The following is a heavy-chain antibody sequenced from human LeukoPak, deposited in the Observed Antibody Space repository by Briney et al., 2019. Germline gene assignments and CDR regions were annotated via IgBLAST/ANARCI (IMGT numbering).Heavy chain of an antibody. CDR2: IYPGDSNP. CDR1: GAISTTYW. V-gene: IGHV5-51*01. D-gene: IGHD1-14*01. CDR3: ASATTLSAPLDS. Sequence: GESLKISCKDSGAISTTYWIGWARQMPGKGLEWMGIIYPGDSNPRYSPSFQGQVTISADKSISTAYLQWSSLQASDTAIYDCASATTLSAPLDSWGQGTLVTVSS. J-gene: IGHJ4*02.